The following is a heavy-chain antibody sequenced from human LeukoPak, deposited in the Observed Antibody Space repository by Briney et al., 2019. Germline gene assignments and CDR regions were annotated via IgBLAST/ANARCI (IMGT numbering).Heavy chain of an antibody. Sequence: GGSLRLSCAASGFTFTSYWMSWVRQAPGKGLEWVANIKEDGSEKYYADSVKGRFTISRDNAKNSLYLQMNSLRAEDTAVYYCARGGSSSGRFAYWGQGTLVTVSS. D-gene: IGHD6-6*01. V-gene: IGHV3-7*01. J-gene: IGHJ4*02. CDR3: ARGGSSSGRFAY. CDR1: GFTFTSYW. CDR2: IKEDGSEK.